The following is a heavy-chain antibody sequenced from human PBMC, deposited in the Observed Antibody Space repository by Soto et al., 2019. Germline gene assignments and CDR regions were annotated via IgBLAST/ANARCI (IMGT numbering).Heavy chain of an antibody. CDR2: INPSGDGT. V-gene: IGHV1-46*02. Sequence: ASVTVSCKAVAYTFNAFCMHWVRQAPGQGLEWMGVINPSGDGTSYAQKFQGRVTMTTDTSTSTVYMELSRLRSDDTAVYYCAREAIVAGATTGMDVWGQGTTVTVSS. CDR1: AYTFNAFC. CDR3: AREAIVAGATTGMDV. J-gene: IGHJ6*02. D-gene: IGHD1-26*01.